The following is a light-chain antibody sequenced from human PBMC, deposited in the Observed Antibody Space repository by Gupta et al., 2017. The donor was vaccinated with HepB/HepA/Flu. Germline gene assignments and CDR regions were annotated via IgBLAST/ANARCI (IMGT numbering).Light chain of an antibody. CDR2: LGS. J-gene: IGKJ2*01. CDR3: MQALQTPRYT. V-gene: IGKV2-28*01. Sequence: DIVMTQSPLSLPVTPGEPASISCRSSQSLLHSNGDNYLEWYLQKPGQSPQLLIYLGSNRASGVPDRFSGSGSGTYFTLKISRVEAEDVGVYYCMQALQTPRYTFGQGTKLEIK. CDR1: QSLLHSNGDNY.